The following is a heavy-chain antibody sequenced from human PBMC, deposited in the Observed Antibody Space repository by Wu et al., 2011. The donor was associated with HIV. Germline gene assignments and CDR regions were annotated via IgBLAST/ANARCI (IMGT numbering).Heavy chain of an antibody. Sequence: QVQLVQSGAEVKKPGASVKVSCKASGYTFTGYYMHWVRQAPGQGLEWMGWINPNSGGTNYAQKFQGRVTITTDESTSTAYMELSSLRFEDTVVYYCARDPGRWELRSYGMDVWGQGTTVTVSS. CDR3: ARDPGRWELRSYGMDV. J-gene: IGHJ6*02. D-gene: IGHD1-26*01. CDR1: GYTFTGYY. V-gene: IGHV1-2*01. CDR2: INPNSGGT.